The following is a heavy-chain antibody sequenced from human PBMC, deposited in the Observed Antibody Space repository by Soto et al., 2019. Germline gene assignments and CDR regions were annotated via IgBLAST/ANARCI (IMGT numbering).Heavy chain of an antibody. CDR2: IYYSGST. Sequence: SETLSLTCTVSGGSISSGGYYWSWIRQHPGKGLEWIGYIYYSGSTYYNPSLKSRVTISVDTSKNQFSLKLSSVTAADTAVYYCARGPAWGLIPYLDYWGQGTLVTVSS. J-gene: IGHJ4*02. V-gene: IGHV4-31*03. CDR3: ARGPAWGLIPYLDY. D-gene: IGHD7-27*01. CDR1: GGSISSGGYY.